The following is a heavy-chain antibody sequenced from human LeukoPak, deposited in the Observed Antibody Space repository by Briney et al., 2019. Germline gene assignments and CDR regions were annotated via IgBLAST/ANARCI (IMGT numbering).Heavy chain of an antibody. Sequence: SETLSLTCTVSGGSISSFYWSWIRQPPGKGLEWIGYIYYSGSTNYNPSLKSRVTISVDTSKKQLSLKLSSVTAADTAVYYCARVDCSSTRQYYYYGMDVWGQGTTVTVSS. D-gene: IGHD2-2*01. V-gene: IGHV4-59*01. J-gene: IGHJ6*02. CDR1: GGSISSFY. CDR3: ARVDCSSTRQYYYYGMDV. CDR2: IYYSGST.